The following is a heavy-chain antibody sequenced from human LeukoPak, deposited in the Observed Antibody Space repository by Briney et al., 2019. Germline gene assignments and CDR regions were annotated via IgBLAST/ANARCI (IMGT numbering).Heavy chain of an antibody. Sequence: ASVKVSCKASGYTFTGYYMHWVRQAPGQGLEWMGWINPNSGGTNYAQNFQGRVTMTRDTSISTAYMELSRLRSDDAAVFYCARGALASIFGVTNAFDIWGQGTMVTVSS. V-gene: IGHV1-2*02. J-gene: IGHJ3*02. CDR1: GYTFTGYY. CDR2: INPNSGGT. CDR3: ARGALASIFGVTNAFDI. D-gene: IGHD3-3*01.